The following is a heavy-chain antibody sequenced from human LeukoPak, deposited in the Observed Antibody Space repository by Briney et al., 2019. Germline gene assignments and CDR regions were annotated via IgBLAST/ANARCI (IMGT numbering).Heavy chain of an antibody. V-gene: IGHV3-23*01. Sequence: GGSLRLSCAASGFTFSSYAMSWVRQAPGKGLEWVSVISGSGGSTYYADSVKGRFTISRDNSKNTLSLQMNSLRAEDTAVYYCAKDLHYGGDYWGQGTLVTVSS. J-gene: IGHJ4*02. CDR1: GFTFSSYA. D-gene: IGHD4-23*01. CDR2: ISGSGGST. CDR3: AKDLHYGGDY.